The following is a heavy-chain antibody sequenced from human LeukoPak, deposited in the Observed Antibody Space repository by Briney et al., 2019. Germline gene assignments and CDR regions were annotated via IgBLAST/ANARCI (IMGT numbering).Heavy chain of an antibody. CDR2: IRYDGRNK. J-gene: IGHJ5*02. V-gene: IGHV3-30*02. CDR3: AKDVGDRNWFDP. D-gene: IGHD4-17*01. Sequence: GGSLRLSCAASGFTFSSYGMHWVRQAPGKGPEWVVFIRYDGRNKYYADSVKGRFTIARDNSKNTLYLQMNSLRAEDAAVYYCAKDVGDRNWFDPWGQGTLVTVSS. CDR1: GFTFSSYG.